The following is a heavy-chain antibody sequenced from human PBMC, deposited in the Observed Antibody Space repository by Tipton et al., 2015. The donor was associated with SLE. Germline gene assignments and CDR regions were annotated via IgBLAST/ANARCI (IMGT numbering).Heavy chain of an antibody. Sequence: GLVKPSEILSLTCAVSGYSVSGGYYWTWIRQPPGKGLEWIWSIYLSGSTYYNPSLQSRVNTAVDMSKNKFSLKMTSVTAADTAVYYCARGLIASRPPYFDSWGQGTLVIVSS. CDR1: GYSVSGGYY. CDR3: ARGLIASRPPYFDS. D-gene: IGHD6-6*01. CDR2: IYLSGST. J-gene: IGHJ4*02. V-gene: IGHV4-38-2*01.